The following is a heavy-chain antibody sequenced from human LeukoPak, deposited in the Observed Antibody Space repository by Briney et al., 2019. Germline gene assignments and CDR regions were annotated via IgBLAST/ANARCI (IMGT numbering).Heavy chain of an antibody. V-gene: IGHV1-8*01. CDR2: MNPNSGNT. CDR3: ARRHGRCSDGICYYPDY. D-gene: IGHD2-15*01. J-gene: IGHJ4*02. Sequence: GASVKVSCKASGYTFTSYDINWVRQATGQGLEWMGWMNPNSGNTGDAQKFQGRVTMTTNSYITTAYMELSSLRSEDTAVYYCARRHGRCSDGICYYPDYWGEGTLVTVSP. CDR1: GYTFTSYD.